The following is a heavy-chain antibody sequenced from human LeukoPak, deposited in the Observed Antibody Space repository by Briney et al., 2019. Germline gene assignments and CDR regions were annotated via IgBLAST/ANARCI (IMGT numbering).Heavy chain of an antibody. V-gene: IGHV3-23*01. CDR1: GFTFSRYA. J-gene: IGHJ6*03. Sequence: GSLRLSCAASGFTFSRYAMSWVRQAPGKGLEWVSAINGSGGSTYYADSVKGRFTISRDNSKNTLYLQMNSLRAEDTAVYYCARDRGIVGTTGYYYMDVWGKGTTVTVSS. CDR3: ARDRGIVGTTGYYYMDV. D-gene: IGHD1-26*01. CDR2: INGSGGST.